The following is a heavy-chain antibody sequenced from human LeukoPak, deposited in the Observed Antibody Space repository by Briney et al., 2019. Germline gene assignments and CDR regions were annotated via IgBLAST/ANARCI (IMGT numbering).Heavy chain of an antibody. Sequence: GGSLRLSCAASGFTFSNYWMSWVRQAPGKGLEWVANIKEDGSEKYYVDSVKGRFTISRDNAKNSLYLQMNSLRAEDTAVYYCARYLLVRDYDYWGQGTLVTVSS. CDR3: ARYLLVRDYDY. D-gene: IGHD3-10*01. J-gene: IGHJ4*02. CDR2: IKEDGSEK. CDR1: GFTFSNYW. V-gene: IGHV3-7*01.